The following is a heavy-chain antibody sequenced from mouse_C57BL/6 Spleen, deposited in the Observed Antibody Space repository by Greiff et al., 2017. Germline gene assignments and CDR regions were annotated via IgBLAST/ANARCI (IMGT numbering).Heavy chain of an antibody. J-gene: IGHJ3*01. CDR1: GFNIKDDY. CDR3: TTDDGYYGFAY. CDR2: IDPENGDT. V-gene: IGHV14-4*01. Sequence: VQLQQSGAELVRPGASVKLSCTASGFNIKDDYMHWVKQRPEQGLEWIGWIDPENGDTEYASKFQGKATITADTSSNTAYLQLSSLTSEGTAVYYCTTDDGYYGFAYWGQGTLVTVSA. D-gene: IGHD2-3*01.